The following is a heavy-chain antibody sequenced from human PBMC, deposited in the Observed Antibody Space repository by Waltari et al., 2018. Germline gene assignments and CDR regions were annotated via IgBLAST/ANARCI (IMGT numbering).Heavy chain of an antibody. CDR1: GGSFSGYY. CDR3: ASRYSSSWYDLRYYYYYMDV. V-gene: IGHV4-34*01. J-gene: IGHJ6*03. CDR2: INHSGST. Sequence: QVQLQQWGAGLLKPSETLSLTCAVYGGSFSGYYWSWIRQPPGKGLEWIGEINHSGSTNYNPSLKSRVTISVDTSKNQFSLKLSSVTAADTAVYYCASRYSSSWYDLRYYYYYMDVWGKGTTVTVSS. D-gene: IGHD6-13*01.